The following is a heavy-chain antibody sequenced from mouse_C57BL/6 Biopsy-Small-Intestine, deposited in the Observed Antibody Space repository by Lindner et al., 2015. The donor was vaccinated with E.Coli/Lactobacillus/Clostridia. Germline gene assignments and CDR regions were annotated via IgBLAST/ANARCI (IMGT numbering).Heavy chain of an antibody. CDR2: INPNNGGT. Sequence: VQLQESGPELVKPGASVNPIPCKASGYTFTDYNMDWVKQSHGKSLEWIGDINPNNGGTIYNQKFKGKATLTVDKSSSTAYMELRSLTSEDTAVYYCARRTNWGSFDYWGQGTTLTVSS. CDR1: GYTFTDYN. J-gene: IGHJ2*01. CDR3: ARRTNWGSFDY. V-gene: IGHV1-18*01. D-gene: IGHD4-1*01.